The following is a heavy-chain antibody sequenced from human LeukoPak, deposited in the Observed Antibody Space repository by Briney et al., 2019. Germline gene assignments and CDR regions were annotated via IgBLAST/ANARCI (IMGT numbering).Heavy chain of an antibody. Sequence: GGSLRLSCAASGFTFKLYWMHWVRQVPGRGPVWVSRINHDGSDTIYADSVRGRFTISRDDAKNTLYLQMNNLRAEDTAVYYCARDFDQGGADYYFAYWGQGTLVTVSS. J-gene: IGHJ4*02. CDR3: ARDFDQGGADYYFAY. CDR2: INHDGSDT. D-gene: IGHD3-9*01. CDR1: GFTFKLYW. V-gene: IGHV3-74*01.